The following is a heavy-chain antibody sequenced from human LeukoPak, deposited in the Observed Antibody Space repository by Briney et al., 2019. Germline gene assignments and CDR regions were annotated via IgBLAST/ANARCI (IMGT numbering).Heavy chain of an antibody. CDR1: GDSIRSSSYY. CDR3: AGDIVVVPAAPTNWFDP. D-gene: IGHD2-2*01. V-gene: IGHV4-39*01. J-gene: IGHJ5*02. Sequence: SETLSLTCTVSGDSIRSSSYYWAWIRQPPGKGLEWIGFIYYTGSTYYNPSLKSRVTISVDTSKNQFSLKLSSVTAADTAVYYCAGDIVVVPAAPTNWFDPWGQGTLVTVSS. CDR2: IYYTGST.